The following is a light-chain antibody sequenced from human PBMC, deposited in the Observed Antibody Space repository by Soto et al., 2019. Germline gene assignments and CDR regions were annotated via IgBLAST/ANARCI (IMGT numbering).Light chain of an antibody. V-gene: IGKV1-33*01. CDR2: DAS. Sequence: DIQMTQSPSSLSASVGDRVTITCQASQDISKYLNWYQQKPGKAPKLLIYDASNLEAGVPSRFSGTGSGTFYTFTISSMHLQDFGKYHCQQYDSTTFPFGNGTKGAI. J-gene: IGKJ3*01. CDR3: QQYDSTTFP. CDR1: QDISKY.